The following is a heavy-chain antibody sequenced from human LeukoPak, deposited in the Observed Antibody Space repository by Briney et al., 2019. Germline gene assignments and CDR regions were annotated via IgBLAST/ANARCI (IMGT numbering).Heavy chain of an antibody. Sequence: GGSLRLSCAASGFTFSSYSMNWVRQAPGKGLVWVSRINSDGSSTSYADSVKGRFTISRDNAKNTLYLQMNSLRAEDTAVYYCARENQYDGDFDYWGQGTQVTVSS. CDR1: GFTFSSYS. D-gene: IGHD1-1*01. CDR2: INSDGSST. CDR3: ARENQYDGDFDY. V-gene: IGHV3-74*01. J-gene: IGHJ4*02.